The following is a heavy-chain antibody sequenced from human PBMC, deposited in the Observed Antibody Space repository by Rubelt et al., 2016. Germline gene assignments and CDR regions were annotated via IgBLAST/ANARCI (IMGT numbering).Heavy chain of an antibody. D-gene: IGHD3-16*01. CDR1: GGSISSSSYY. J-gene: IGHJ4*02. V-gene: IGHV4-39*07. CDR2: IYYSGST. Sequence: QLQLQESGPGLVKPSETLSLTCTVSGGSISSSSYYWGWIRQPPGKGLEWIGSIYYSGSTYYNPSLTSRVTISVDTSKNQVSRKLSSVTAADTAGYYWAGERVGGELDYWGRGALVTVSS. CDR3: AGERVGGELDY.